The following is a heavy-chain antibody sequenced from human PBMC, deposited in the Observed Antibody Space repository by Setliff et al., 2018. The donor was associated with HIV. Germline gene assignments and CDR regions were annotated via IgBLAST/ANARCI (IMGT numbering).Heavy chain of an antibody. CDR3: ARDPGYFDWLRSYRHYYGMDV. J-gene: IGHJ6*02. CDR1: GDSVRKSNW. CDR2: IHHSGST. D-gene: IGHD3-9*01. V-gene: IGHV4-4*02. Sequence: SETLSLTCGVSGDSVRKSNWWSWVRQTPGKGLEWIGEIHHSGSTNYNPSLESRVTISIDKSKNQFSLKMTSVTAADTAVYFCARDPGYFDWLRSYRHYYGMDVWGQGTTVTVSS.